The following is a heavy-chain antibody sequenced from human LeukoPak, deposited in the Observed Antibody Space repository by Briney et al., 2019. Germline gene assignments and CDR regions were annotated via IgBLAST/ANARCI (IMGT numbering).Heavy chain of an antibody. CDR1: GFAFLAHN. CDR3: ARASYGDYDALDI. D-gene: IGHD4-17*01. J-gene: IGHJ3*02. V-gene: IGHV3-64*01. Sequence: GGSLRLSCAASGFAFLAHNMHWVRQAPGEGLEYVSGISTSGDSTNYANSVKGRFTISRDNSRNTLYLQMDNLRAEDMAVYHCARASYGDYDALDIWGQGTLVTVSS. CDR2: ISTSGDST.